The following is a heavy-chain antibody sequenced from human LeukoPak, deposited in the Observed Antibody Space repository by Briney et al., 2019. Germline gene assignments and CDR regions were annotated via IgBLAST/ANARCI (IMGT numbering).Heavy chain of an antibody. CDR2: ISGSGGST. V-gene: IGHV3-23*01. CDR1: GFTFSSYA. J-gene: IGHJ1*01. D-gene: IGHD1-26*01. CDR3: AKAPLKSGGYPGYFQH. Sequence: QPGGSLRLSCAASGFTFSSYAMSWVRQAPGKGLEWVSAISGSGGSTYYADSVKGRFTISRDNSKNTLYLQMNSLRAEDTAVYYCAKAPLKSGGYPGYFQHWGQGTLVTVSS.